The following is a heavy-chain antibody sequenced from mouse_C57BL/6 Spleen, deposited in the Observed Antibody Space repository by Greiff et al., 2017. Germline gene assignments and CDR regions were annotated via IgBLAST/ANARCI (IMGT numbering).Heavy chain of an antibody. CDR3: ARYDYDTRGYFGY. J-gene: IGHJ2*01. CDR1: GFTFSSYA. V-gene: IGHV5-4*03. D-gene: IGHD2-4*01. Sequence: EVMLVESGGGLVKPGGSLKLSCAASGFTFSSYAMSWVRQTPEKRLEWVATISDGGSYTYYPDNVKGRFTISRDNAKNNLYLQMSHLKSEDTAMYYCARYDYDTRGYFGYGGQGTTLTVSS. CDR2: ISDGGSYT.